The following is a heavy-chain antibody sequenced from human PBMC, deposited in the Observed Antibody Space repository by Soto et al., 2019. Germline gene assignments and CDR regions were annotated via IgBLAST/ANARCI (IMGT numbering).Heavy chain of an antibody. Sequence: VQLVESGGGLVQPGRSLRLSCAASGFTFDDYAMHWVRQAPGKGLEWVSGISWNSGSIGYADSVKGRFTISRDNAKNSLYLQMNSLRAEDTALYYCAKDNKIIAAAGTVEGGFDYWGQGTLVTVSS. CDR1: GFTFDDYA. CDR2: ISWNSGSI. CDR3: AKDNKIIAAAGTVEGGFDY. V-gene: IGHV3-9*01. D-gene: IGHD6-13*01. J-gene: IGHJ4*02.